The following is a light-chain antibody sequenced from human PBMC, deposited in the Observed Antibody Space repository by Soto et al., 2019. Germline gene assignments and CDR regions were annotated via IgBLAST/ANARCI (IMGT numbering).Light chain of an antibody. Sequence: EIVLTQSPATLSLSPGERATLSCRASQSVSSYLAWYQQKPGQAPRLLIYDASNRATGIPARFSGSGSGTDFTLTISSLEPEDFATYYCHQYTTYSSTFGQGTKLEIK. CDR2: DAS. J-gene: IGKJ2*01. CDR3: HQYTTYSST. V-gene: IGKV3-11*01. CDR1: QSVSSY.